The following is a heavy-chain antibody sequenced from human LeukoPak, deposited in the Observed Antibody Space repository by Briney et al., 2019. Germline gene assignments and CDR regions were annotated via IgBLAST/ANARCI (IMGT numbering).Heavy chain of an antibody. V-gene: IGHV1-8*03. CDR1: GYIFTTYD. CDR2: LNPNSGNA. J-gene: IGHJ5*02. CDR3: ARRKFLGWFDP. D-gene: IGHD7-27*01. Sequence: ASVMVSCKASGYIFTTYDIGWVRQATGQGLEWMGWLNPNSGNAGYAQKFQGRVTISRNTSISTAYVELSSLRSDDTAIYYCARRKFLGWFDPWGQGTLVTVSS.